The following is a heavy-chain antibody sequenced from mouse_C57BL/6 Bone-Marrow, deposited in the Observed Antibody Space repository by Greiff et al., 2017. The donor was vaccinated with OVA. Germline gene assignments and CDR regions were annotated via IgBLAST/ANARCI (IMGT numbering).Heavy chain of an antibody. CDR1: GYTFTNYW. CDR3: ARLIYYDYDDGCWDY. Sequence: VQLQQSGAELVRPGTSVEMSCKASGYTFTNYWIGWAKQRPGHGLEWIGDIYPGGGYTNYNEKFKGKATLTADKSSSTAYMQFSSLTSEDSAIYYCARLIYYDYDDGCWDYWGQGTSVTVSS. J-gene: IGHJ4*01. D-gene: IGHD2-4*01. V-gene: IGHV1-63*01. CDR2: IYPGGGYT.